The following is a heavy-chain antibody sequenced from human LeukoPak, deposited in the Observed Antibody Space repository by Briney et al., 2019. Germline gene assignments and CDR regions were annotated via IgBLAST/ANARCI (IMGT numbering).Heavy chain of an antibody. CDR2: ISWNSGSI. V-gene: IGHV3-9*01. D-gene: IGHD3-16*01. CDR1: GFTFDDYA. CDR3: AKGGSYDYYYGMDV. J-gene: IGHJ6*02. Sequence: PGGSLRLSCAASGFTFDDYAMHWVRQAPGKGLEWVSGISWNSGSIGYADSVKGRFTISRDNAKNSLYLQMNSLRAEDTALYYCAKGGSYDYYYGMDVWGQGTTVTVSS.